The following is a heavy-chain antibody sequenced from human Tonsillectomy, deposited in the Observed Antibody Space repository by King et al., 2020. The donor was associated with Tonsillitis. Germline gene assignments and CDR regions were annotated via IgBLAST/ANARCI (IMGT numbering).Heavy chain of an antibody. V-gene: IGHV3-33*05. CDR2: ISYDGSNK. CDR3: ARDGLRDMNFQH. J-gene: IGHJ1*01. Sequence: VQLVESGRGVVQPGRSLRLSCAASGFTFSSYGMHWVRQAPGKGLEWVAVISYDGSNKYYADSVKGRFTISRDNSKNTLYLQMNSLRAEDTAVYYCARDGLRDMNFQHWGQGTLVTVSS. D-gene: IGHD4/OR15-4a*01. CDR1: GFTFSSYG.